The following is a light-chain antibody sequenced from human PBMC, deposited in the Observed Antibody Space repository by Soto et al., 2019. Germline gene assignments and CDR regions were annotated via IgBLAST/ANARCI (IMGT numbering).Light chain of an antibody. CDR3: GTWDSSLGAVL. Sequence: QSVLTQPPSVSAAPGQKVTISCSGSSSNIGKNYVSWYQQLTGTPPKLLIHENNKRPSGIPDRFSGSKSGTSATLGITGLQTGDEADYYCGTWDSSLGAVLFGGGTKVTVL. CDR1: SSNIGKNY. J-gene: IGLJ2*01. V-gene: IGLV1-51*02. CDR2: ENN.